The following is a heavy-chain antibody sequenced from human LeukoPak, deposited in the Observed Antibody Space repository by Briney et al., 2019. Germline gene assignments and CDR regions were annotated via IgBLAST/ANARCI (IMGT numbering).Heavy chain of an antibody. Sequence: ASVKVSCKASGYTFTSYGISWVRQAPGQGLEWMGWISAYNGNTNYAQKLQGRVTMTTDTSTNTGYMELRSLRSDDTAVYYCARDGGVPTTSDYWGQGTLVTVSS. CDR1: GYTFTSYG. CDR3: ARDGGVPTTSDY. CDR2: ISAYNGNT. J-gene: IGHJ4*02. V-gene: IGHV1-18*01. D-gene: IGHD2/OR15-2a*01.